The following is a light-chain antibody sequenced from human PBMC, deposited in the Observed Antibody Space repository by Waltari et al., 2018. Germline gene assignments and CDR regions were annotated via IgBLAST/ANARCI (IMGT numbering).Light chain of an antibody. Sequence: VILTQSPATLSLSPGERATLPCRASQSVSSYLAWYQQKPEQAPRLLIYGASSRATGIPDRFSGSGSGTEFTLTISSLEPEDFAVYYCQKYSSSPFTFGPGTKLDIK. J-gene: IGKJ3*01. V-gene: IGKV3-20*01. CDR1: QSVSSY. CDR3: QKYSSSPFT. CDR2: GAS.